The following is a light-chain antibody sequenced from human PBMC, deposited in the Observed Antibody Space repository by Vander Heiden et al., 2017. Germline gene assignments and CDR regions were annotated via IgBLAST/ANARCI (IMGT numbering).Light chain of an antibody. CDR2: DVT. Sequence: QSALTQPSSVSGSPGQSVTISCSGTSSDVGAYDYVSWYQQHPGKAPKLLIYDVTKWPSGVPDRFSGSKSGNTATLTISGLLTEDEADYYCCSYAGSYTWVFGGGTKVTVL. J-gene: IGLJ3*02. CDR1: SSDVGAYDY. CDR3: CSYAGSYTWV. V-gene: IGLV2-11*01.